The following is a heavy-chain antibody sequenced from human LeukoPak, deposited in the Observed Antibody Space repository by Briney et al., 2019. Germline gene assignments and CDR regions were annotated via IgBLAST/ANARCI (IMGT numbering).Heavy chain of an antibody. CDR2: ISGSGSYT. V-gene: IGHV3-23*01. CDR1: GFSFSNYA. J-gene: IGHJ4*02. CDR3: ARDLVDWGSGSPFDY. Sequence: PGGSLRLSCAASGFSFSNYAMTWVRQAPGKGLEWVSGISGSGSYTYYADSVRGRFTISRDNSKNTLYLQINSLRAEDTAVYYCARDLVDWGSGSPFDYWGQGTLVTVSS. D-gene: IGHD3-10*01.